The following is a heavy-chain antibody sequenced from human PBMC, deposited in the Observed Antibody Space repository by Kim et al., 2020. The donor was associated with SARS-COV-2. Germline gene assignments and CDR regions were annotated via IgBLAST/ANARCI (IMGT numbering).Heavy chain of an antibody. J-gene: IGHJ4*02. D-gene: IGHD3-22*01. CDR1: GGSISSYY. V-gene: IGHV4-59*01. Sequence: SETLSLTCTVSGGSISSYYWSWIRQPPGKGLEWIGYIYYSGSTNYNPSLKSRVTISVDTSKNQFSLKLSSVTAADTAVYYCARGKVDDPDYYDSSGYWIFDYWGQGTLVTVSS. CDR2: IYYSGST. CDR3: ARGKVDDPDYYDSSGYWIFDY.